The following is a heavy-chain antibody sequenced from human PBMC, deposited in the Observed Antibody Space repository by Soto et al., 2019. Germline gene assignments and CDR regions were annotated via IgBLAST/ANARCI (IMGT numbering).Heavy chain of an antibody. CDR1: GGSFSGYY. D-gene: IGHD6-13*01. CDR2: ISHSGST. CDR3: AREAAAGSYPNFDY. Sequence: PSETLSLTCAVYGGSFSGYYWSWIRQPPGKGLEWIGEISHSGSTNYNPSLKSRVTISVDTSKNQFSLKLSSVTAADTAVYYCAREAAAGSYPNFDYWGQGTLVTVSS. V-gene: IGHV4-34*01. J-gene: IGHJ4*02.